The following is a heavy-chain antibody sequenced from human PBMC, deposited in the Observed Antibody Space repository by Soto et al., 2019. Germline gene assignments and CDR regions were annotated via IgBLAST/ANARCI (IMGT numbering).Heavy chain of an antibody. J-gene: IGHJ6*03. D-gene: IGHD3-9*01. CDR1: GFTFSSYC. V-gene: IGHV3-30*18. CDR2: ISYDGSNK. Sequence: GGSLRLSCAASGFTFSSYCMHWVRQAPGKGLEWVAVISYDGSNKYYADSVKGRFTISRDNSKNTLYLQMNSLRAEDTAVYYCAKGGDILTGRYYYYYMDVWGKGTTVTVSS. CDR3: AKGGDILTGRYYYYYMDV.